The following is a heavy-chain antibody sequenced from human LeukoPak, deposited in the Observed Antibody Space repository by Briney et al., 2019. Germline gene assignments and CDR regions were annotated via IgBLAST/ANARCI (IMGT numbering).Heavy chain of an antibody. CDR3: ARPPGSGDYGAVLDF. D-gene: IGHD2-21*02. CDR2: IYHSGTT. CDR1: GYSITSGYF. J-gene: IGHJ4*02. Sequence: SETLSLTCGVSGYSITSGYFWGWSRQPPGKGLEWIGSIYHSGTTYYNPSLKSRVTISVDTSKNQFSLKLSSVTAAATAVYYCARPPGSGDYGAVLDFWGQGTLVTVSS. V-gene: IGHV4-38-2*01.